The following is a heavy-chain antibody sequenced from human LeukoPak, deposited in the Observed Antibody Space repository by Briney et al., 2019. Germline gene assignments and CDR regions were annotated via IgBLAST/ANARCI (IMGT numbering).Heavy chain of an antibody. CDR2: INHSGST. J-gene: IGHJ5*02. Sequence: PSETLSLTCAVYGGSFSGYYWSWIRQPPGKGLEWIGEINHSGSTNYNPSLKSRVTISVDTSKKQFSLKLSSVTAADTAVYYCARLGYSYGSWGQGTLVTVSS. D-gene: IGHD5-18*01. CDR3: ARLGYSYGS. V-gene: IGHV4-34*01. CDR1: GGSFSGYY.